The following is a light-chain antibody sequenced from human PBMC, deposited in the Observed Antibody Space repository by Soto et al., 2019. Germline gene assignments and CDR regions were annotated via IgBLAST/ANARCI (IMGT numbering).Light chain of an antibody. CDR1: QSVSSSY. CDR3: QQYGSSTWT. J-gene: IGKJ1*01. CDR2: GAS. V-gene: IGKV3-20*01. Sequence: IVLMPAPATPFFSPGEKDTPSCRASQSVSSSYLAWYQQKPGQAPRLLIYGASSRATGIPDRFSGSGSGTDFTLTISRLEPEDFAVYYCQQYGSSTWTFGQGTKVDIK.